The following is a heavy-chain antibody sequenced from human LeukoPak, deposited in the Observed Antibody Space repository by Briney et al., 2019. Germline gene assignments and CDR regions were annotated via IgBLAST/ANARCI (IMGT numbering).Heavy chain of an antibody. CDR1: GASISSSY. J-gene: IGHJ3*02. CDR3: VRGNYDNRGYSNAFDI. Sequence: PSETLSLTCTVSGASISSSYWSWIRQPPGKRLEWLGFIYYSGSTNSNPSLKSRVTISADTSKNQFSLKLSSVTAADTAVYYCVRGNYDNRGYSNAFDIWGEGAMVTVSS. CDR2: IYYSGST. D-gene: IGHD3-22*01. V-gene: IGHV4-59*01.